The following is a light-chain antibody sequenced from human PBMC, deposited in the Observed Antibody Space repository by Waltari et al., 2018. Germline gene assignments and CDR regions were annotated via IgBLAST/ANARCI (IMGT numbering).Light chain of an antibody. CDR1: SGSIASNF. CDR3: QSYDGSGSWV. V-gene: IGLV6-57*04. J-gene: IGLJ3*02. Sequence: FMLTQPHSVSESPGKTITISCTRSSGSIASNFVQWYQQRPGSAPTTVIYEDHQRPSGVPDRFSGSFDRSSNSAPLTISGLKTEDEAEYYCQSYDGSGSWVFGGGTKLTVL. CDR2: EDH.